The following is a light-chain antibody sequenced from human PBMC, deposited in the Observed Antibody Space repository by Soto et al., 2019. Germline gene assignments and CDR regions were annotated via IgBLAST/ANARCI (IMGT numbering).Light chain of an antibody. CDR2: DAS. CDR3: QQRSNWWT. Sequence: EILLTQSPATLAVSPGEGATLSCRASQSVSSYLACYQQKPGQAPRLLIYDASNRATGIPARFSGSGSGTDFTLTISSLEPEDFAVYYCQQRSNWWTFGQGTKVDIK. J-gene: IGKJ1*01. V-gene: IGKV3-11*01. CDR1: QSVSSY.